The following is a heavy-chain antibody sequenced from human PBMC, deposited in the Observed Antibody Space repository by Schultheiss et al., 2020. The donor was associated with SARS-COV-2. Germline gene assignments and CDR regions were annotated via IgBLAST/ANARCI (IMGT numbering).Heavy chain of an antibody. J-gene: IGHJ5*02. CDR2: ISYDGSNK. CDR1: GFTFSSYG. Sequence: GGSLRLSCAASGFTFSSYGMHWVRQAPGKGLEWVAVISYDGSNKYYADSVKGRFTISRDNSKNTLYLQMNSLRAEDTAVYYCARDPQRYYDFWSGSDNWFDPWGQGTLVTVSS. D-gene: IGHD3-3*01. V-gene: IGHV3-30*03. CDR3: ARDPQRYYDFWSGSDNWFDP.